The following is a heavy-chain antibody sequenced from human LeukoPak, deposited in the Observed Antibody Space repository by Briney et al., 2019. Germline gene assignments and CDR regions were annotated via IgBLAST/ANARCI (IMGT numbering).Heavy chain of an antibody. D-gene: IGHD3-22*01. CDR1: GFTFSTYA. CDR3: ARVLHKRNYDSSDYYGY. J-gene: IGHJ4*02. CDR2: IRSSGDST. Sequence: GGSLRLSCAASGFTFSTYAITWVRQAPGKGLEWVSSIRSSGDSTFYADSVKGRFTISRDNSKNTVYLLMNSLRAEDTAVYYCARVLHKRNYDSSDYYGYWGQGTLVTVSS. V-gene: IGHV3-23*01.